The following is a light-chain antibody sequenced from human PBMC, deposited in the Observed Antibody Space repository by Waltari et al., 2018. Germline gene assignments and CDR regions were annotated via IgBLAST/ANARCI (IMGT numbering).Light chain of an antibody. CDR3: QQFYSTPPT. J-gene: IGKJ1*01. V-gene: IGKV4-1*01. CDR2: RAS. CDR1: QSVLYSAYNKNY. Sequence: DIVMTQSPDSLAVSLGERATINCQSSQSVLYSAYNKNYLAGYQQKQGQPPKLLIYRASTRESGVPDRLSGSASGTDFTLTISSLQAEDVAVYFCQQFYSTPPTFGQGTKLEIK.